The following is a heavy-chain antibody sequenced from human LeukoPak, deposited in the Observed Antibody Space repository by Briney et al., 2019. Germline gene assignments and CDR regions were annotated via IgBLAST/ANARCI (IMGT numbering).Heavy chain of an antibody. J-gene: IGHJ6*03. V-gene: IGHV4-34*01. CDR1: GGSFSGYY. D-gene: IGHD3-10*01. CDR2: INHSGST. Sequence: SETLSLTCAVYGGSFSGYYWSWIRQPPGKGLEWIGEINHSGSTNYNPSLKSRVTISVDTSKNQFSLKLSSVTAADTAVYYCARGVRYVPFIYPGVFHLTPYYYYYMDVWGKGTTVTVSS. CDR3: ARGVRYVPFIYPGVFHLTPYYYYYMDV.